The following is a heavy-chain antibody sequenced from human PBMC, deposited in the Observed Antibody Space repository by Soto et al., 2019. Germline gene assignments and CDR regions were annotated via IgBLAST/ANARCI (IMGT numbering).Heavy chain of an antibody. CDR2: ISSSGDYT. CDR1: GFIFSDYY. J-gene: IGHJ1*01. Sequence: QVQLVESGGGLVKPGGSLRLSCAASGFIFSDYYMHWIRQAPGKGLEWVSYISSSGDYTNYADSVKGRVTVSRDNATNSLYLQMRSLRAEATAVYYCARDRDTMIRGVYQHWGQGTLVTVSS. CDR3: ARDRDTMIRGVYQH. V-gene: IGHV3-11*05. D-gene: IGHD3-10*01.